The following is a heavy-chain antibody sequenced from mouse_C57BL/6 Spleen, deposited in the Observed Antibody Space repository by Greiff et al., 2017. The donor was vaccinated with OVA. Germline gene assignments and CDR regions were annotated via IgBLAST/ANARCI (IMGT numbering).Heavy chain of an antibody. CDR3: AREVYYGNHWYFDV. V-gene: IGHV1-61*01. J-gene: IGHJ1*03. CDR1: GYTFTSYW. D-gene: IGHD2-1*01. Sequence: VQLQQPGAELVRPGSSVKLSCKASGYTFTSYWMDWVKQRPGQGLEWIGNIYPSDSETHYNQKFKDKATLTVDKSSSTAYMQLSSLTSEDSAVYYCAREVYYGNHWYFDVWGTGTTVTVSS. CDR2: IYPSDSET.